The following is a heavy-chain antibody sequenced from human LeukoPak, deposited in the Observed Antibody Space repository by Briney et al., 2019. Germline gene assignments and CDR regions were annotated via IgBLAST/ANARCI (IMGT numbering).Heavy chain of an antibody. CDR3: ARVGRPRPRVVPAGMDV. CDR1: GYTFTSIG. CDR2: IIPIFGTA. J-gene: IGHJ6*02. D-gene: IGHD2-2*01. V-gene: IGHV1-69*13. Sequence: SVKVSCKGSGYTFTSIGLSWVRQAPGQGLEWMGGIIPIFGTANYAQKFQGRVTITADESTSTAYMELGSLRSEDTAVYYCARVGRPRPRVVPAGMDVWGQGTTVTVSS.